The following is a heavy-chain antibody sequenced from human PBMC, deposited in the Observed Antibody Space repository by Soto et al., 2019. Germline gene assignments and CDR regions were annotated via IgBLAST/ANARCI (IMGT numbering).Heavy chain of an antibody. V-gene: IGHV5-51*01. CDR1: GYSFTSYW. CDR2: IYPGDSDT. D-gene: IGHD2-2*01. J-gene: IGHJ5*02. Sequence: PGESLKISCKGSGYSFTSYWIGWVRQMPVKGLEWMGIIYPGDSDTRYSPSFQGQVTISADKSISTAYLQWSSLKASDTAMYYCARRGVCSSTSCYATSWFDPWGQGTLLTVSS. CDR3: ARRGVCSSTSCYATSWFDP.